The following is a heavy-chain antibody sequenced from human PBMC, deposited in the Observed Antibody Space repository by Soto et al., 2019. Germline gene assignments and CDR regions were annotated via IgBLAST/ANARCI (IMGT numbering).Heavy chain of an antibody. J-gene: IGHJ4*02. Sequence: QVQLVQSGAEVTKPGASVKVSCKASGYTFTGYYMHWVRQAHGQGLEWMGWINPNSGGTNYAQKFQGWVTMTRDTAISTAYMELSRLRSEDTAVYYCARDSRITIFGVVHVDYWGQGTLVTVSS. CDR1: GYTFTGYY. D-gene: IGHD3-3*01. CDR3: ARDSRITIFGVVHVDY. V-gene: IGHV1-2*04. CDR2: INPNSGGT.